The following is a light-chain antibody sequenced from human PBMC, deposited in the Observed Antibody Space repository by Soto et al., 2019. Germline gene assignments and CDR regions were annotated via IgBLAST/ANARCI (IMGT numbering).Light chain of an antibody. CDR3: QQRSNWPG. V-gene: IGKV3-11*01. J-gene: IGKJ2*01. CDR2: DAS. CDR1: QSVSSY. Sequence: EIVLTQSPATLSLSPGERATLSCRASQSVSSYLAWYQQKPGQAPRLLIYDASNRATGIPARFSGSGSGTDFTLTISSLEPEDFAVYYCQQRSNWPGFGQGTKLDIK.